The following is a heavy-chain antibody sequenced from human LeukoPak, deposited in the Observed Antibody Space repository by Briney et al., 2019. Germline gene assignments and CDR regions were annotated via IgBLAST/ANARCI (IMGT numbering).Heavy chain of an antibody. CDR2: INAGNGNT. V-gene: IGHV1-3*03. D-gene: IGHD3-9*01. J-gene: IGHJ3*02. Sequence: ASVKVSCKASGYTFTSYAMHWVRQAPGQRLEWMGWINAGNGNTKYSQEFQGRVTITRDTSASTAYMELSSLRSEDMAVYYCARDATIFRRNDAFDIWGQGTMVTVSS. CDR3: ARDATIFRRNDAFDI. CDR1: GYTFTSYA.